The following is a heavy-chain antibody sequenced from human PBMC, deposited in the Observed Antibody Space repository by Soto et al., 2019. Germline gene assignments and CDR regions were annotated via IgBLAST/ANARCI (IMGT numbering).Heavy chain of an antibody. CDR1: GGSISSSSYY. CDR2: IYYSGST. J-gene: IGHJ6*02. V-gene: IGHV4-39*01. Sequence: KPSETLSLTCTVSGGSISSSSYYWGWIRQPPGKGLEWIGSIYYSGSTYYNPSLKSRVTISVDTSKNQFSLKLSSVTAADTAVYYPFMTYTYYYGMDVWGQGTTVTVSS. D-gene: IGHD2-21*02. CDR3: FMTYTYYYGMDV.